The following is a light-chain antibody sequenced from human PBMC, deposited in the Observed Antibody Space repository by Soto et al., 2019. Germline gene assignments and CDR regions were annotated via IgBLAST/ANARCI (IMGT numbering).Light chain of an antibody. Sequence: DIQMTQSPSTLSASVGDRVTITCRASQSISSWLAWYQQKPGKAPKLLIYKASSLESGAPSRFSGSGSGTEFTLTISSLHPDDFATYYCQQYNSSPTFGQGTKVEIK. CDR2: KAS. J-gene: IGKJ1*01. V-gene: IGKV1-5*03. CDR3: QQYNSSPT. CDR1: QSISSW.